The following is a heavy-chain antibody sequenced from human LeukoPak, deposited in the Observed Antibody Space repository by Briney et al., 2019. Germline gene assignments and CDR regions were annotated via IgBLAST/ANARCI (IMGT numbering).Heavy chain of an antibody. CDR3: VRMTHSGNSFDY. CDR2: ISYTGNTI. Sequence: PGGFLRLSCEASGFLFSSYNMNWVRQAPGKGLEWVSYISYTGNTIYYADSVEGRLTISRDNAKNSLILQLTSLRTEDTAVYYCVRMTHSGNSFDYWGQGTLVIVSS. J-gene: IGHJ4*02. CDR1: GFLFSSYN. V-gene: IGHV3-48*01. D-gene: IGHD4-23*01.